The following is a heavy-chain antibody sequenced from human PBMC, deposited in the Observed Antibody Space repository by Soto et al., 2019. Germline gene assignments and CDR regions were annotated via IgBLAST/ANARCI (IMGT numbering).Heavy chain of an antibody. CDR2: LSGSGSST. V-gene: IGHV3-23*01. CDR3: AKRRGAGGHFDY. D-gene: IGHD2-15*01. CDR1: GFTFGRYA. Sequence: GGSLRLSCAASGFTFGRYAMTWVRQAPGKGLEWVSSLSGSGSSTYYADSVKGRFTISRDNSKDMLHLQMHSLRAEDTAVYFCAKRRGAGGHFDYWGQGALVTVSS. J-gene: IGHJ4*02.